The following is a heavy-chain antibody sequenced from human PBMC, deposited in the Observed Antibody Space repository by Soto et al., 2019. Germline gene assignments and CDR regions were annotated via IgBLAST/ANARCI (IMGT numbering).Heavy chain of an antibody. CDR2: IYYSGST. J-gene: IGHJ6*02. Sequence: QVQLQESGPGLVKPSQTLSLTCTVSGGSISSGGYYWSWIRQHPGKGLEWIGYIYYSGSTYYNPSLESRVTISVDTSKNQFSLKLSSVTAADTAVYYCAREKVGATQKYYYYYGMDVWGQGTTVTVSS. CDR1: GGSISSGGYY. D-gene: IGHD1-26*01. V-gene: IGHV4-31*03. CDR3: AREKVGATQKYYYYYGMDV.